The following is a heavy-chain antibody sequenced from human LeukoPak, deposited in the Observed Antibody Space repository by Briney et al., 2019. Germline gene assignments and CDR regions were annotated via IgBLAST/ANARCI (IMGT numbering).Heavy chain of an antibody. V-gene: IGHV3-30*04. CDR3: ARGGSSVDTAMDV. Sequence: GGSLRLSCAASGFIFSSYTMHWVCQAPGKGLKWVAVISYDGSNKYYADSVKGRFTISRDNFKNTLYLQMNSLRAEDTAVYYCARGGSSVDTAMDVWGKGTTVTVSS. J-gene: IGHJ6*04. CDR1: GFIFSSYT. D-gene: IGHD5-18*01. CDR2: ISYDGSNK.